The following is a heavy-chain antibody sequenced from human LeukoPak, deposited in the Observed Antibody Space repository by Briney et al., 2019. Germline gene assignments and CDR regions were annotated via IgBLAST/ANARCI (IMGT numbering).Heavy chain of an antibody. V-gene: IGHV5-51*01. CDR2: IYPGDSDT. J-gene: IGHJ3*02. Sequence: GESLKISCKGFGYSLTTYWIAWVRQMPGKGLEWMGIIYPGDSDTRYSPSFQGQVTISADKSISTAYLQWSSLKASDTAMYYCARRGYCSGGGCFSHAFDIWGQGTVVTVSS. D-gene: IGHD2-15*01. CDR1: GYSLTTYW. CDR3: ARRGYCSGGGCFSHAFDI.